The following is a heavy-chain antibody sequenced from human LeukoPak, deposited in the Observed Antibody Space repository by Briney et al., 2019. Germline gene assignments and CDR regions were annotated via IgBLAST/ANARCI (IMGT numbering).Heavy chain of an antibody. J-gene: IGHJ4*02. Sequence: GGSLRLPCAASGFTFSSYGMHCVRQAPRKGLEWVAFIRYDVSTKSYADPVKVRFTISRDNSKNSLYLQLASLRAEDTAVYYCARTSVAAAISPYYFDYWGQGTLVTVSS. D-gene: IGHD2-2*02. CDR2: IRYDVSTK. CDR3: ARTSVAAAISPYYFDY. CDR1: GFTFSSYG. V-gene: IGHV3-30*02.